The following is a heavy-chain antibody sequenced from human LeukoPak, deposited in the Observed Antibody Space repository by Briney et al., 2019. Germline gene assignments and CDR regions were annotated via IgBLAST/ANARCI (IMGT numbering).Heavy chain of an antibody. D-gene: IGHD4-17*01. CDR1: GFTFSGSA. Sequence: PGGSLRLSCAASGFTFSGSAMHWVRQASGKGLEWVGRIRSKANSYATAYTASVKGRFTISRDDSKTTAYLQMNSLKSEDTAVHYCTCHKRYADYEGYYGMDVWGQGTTVTVSS. J-gene: IGHJ6*02. CDR2: IRSKANSYAT. V-gene: IGHV3-73*01. CDR3: TCHKRYADYEGYYGMDV.